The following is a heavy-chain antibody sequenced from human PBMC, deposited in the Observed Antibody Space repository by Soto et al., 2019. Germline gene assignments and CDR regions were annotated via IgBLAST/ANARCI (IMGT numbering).Heavy chain of an antibody. D-gene: IGHD3-10*01. CDR3: ARGVGATGRYYYGMDV. CDR2: IIPLFGTA. V-gene: IGHV1-69*06. J-gene: IGHJ6*02. Sequence: QVQLVQSGAEVKKPGSSVKVSCKASGGTFSNYGISWVRQAPGQGPEWLGGIIPLFGTANYAQKFQGRVTITADKSTSTAYMELSSLRSEDTAVYYCARGVGATGRYYYGMDVWGQRTTVTVSS. CDR1: GGTFSNYG.